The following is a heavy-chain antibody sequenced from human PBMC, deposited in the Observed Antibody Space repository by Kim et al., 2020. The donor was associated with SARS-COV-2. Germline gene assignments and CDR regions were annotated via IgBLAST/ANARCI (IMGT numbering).Heavy chain of an antibody. CDR3: ARDQSHSSSWHFYGYYYYYGMDV. J-gene: IGHJ6*02. V-gene: IGHV1-2*06. CDR2: INPNSGGT. D-gene: IGHD6-13*01. Sequence: ASVKVSCQASGYTFTGYYMHWVRQAPGQGLEWMGRINPNSGGTNYAQKFQGRVTMTRDTSISTAYMELSRLRSDDTAVYYCARDQSHSSSWHFYGYYYYYGMDVWGQGTTVTVSS. CDR1: GYTFTGYY.